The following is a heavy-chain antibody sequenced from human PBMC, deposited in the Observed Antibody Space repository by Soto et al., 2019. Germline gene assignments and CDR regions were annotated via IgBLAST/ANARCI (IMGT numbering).Heavy chain of an antibody. CDR2: IHHSGRT. CDR3: AYNGYYSCDH. D-gene: IGHD5-12*01. Sequence: GSLRLSCVASGFSFDSCGMNWVRQAPGKGLEWIGEIHHSGRTNYNPSLKSRVTISVDKSKNQFFLKVNSVTAADTALYYCAYNGYYSCDHWGQGILVTVSS. CDR1: GFSFDSCGM. J-gene: IGHJ4*02. V-gene: IGHV4-4*02.